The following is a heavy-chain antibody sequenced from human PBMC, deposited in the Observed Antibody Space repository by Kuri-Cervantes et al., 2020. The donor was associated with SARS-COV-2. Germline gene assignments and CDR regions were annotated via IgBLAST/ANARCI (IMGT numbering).Heavy chain of an antibody. Sequence: GGSLRLSCAASGFTFSSYAMHWVRQAPGKGLEWVAVISYDGSNKYYADSVKGRFTISRDNSKNTLYLQMNSLRAEDTAVYYCARDASVRFGEVYFDYWGQGTLVTVSS. CDR2: ISYDGSNK. V-gene: IGHV3-30-3*01. CDR1: GFTFSSYA. J-gene: IGHJ4*02. CDR3: ARDASVRFGEVYFDY. D-gene: IGHD3-10*01.